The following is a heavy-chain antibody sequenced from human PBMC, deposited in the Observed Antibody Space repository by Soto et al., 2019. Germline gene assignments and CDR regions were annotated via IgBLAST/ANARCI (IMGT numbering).Heavy chain of an antibody. CDR3: ARAAGGYSGYDRLPYYFDY. CDR2: IYYSGST. J-gene: IGHJ4*02. V-gene: IGHV4-59*01. CDR1: GGSISSYY. D-gene: IGHD5-12*01. Sequence: KPSETLSLTCTVSGGSISSYYWSWIRQPPGKGLEWIGYIYYSGSTNYNPSLKSRVTISVDTSKNQFSLKLSSVTAADTAVYYCARAAGGYSGYDRLPYYFDYWGQGTLVTVSS.